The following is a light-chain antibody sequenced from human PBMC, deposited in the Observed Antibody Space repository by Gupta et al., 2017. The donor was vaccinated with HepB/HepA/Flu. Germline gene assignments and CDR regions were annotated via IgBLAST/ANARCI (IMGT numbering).Light chain of an antibody. V-gene: IGLV2-14*01. CDR3: SSYTSSSTVV. CDR1: ISDIGGYNY. J-gene: IGLJ2*01. CDR2: EVS. Sequence: QSALTQPASVSGSPGQSITISCTGTISDIGGYNYVSWYQQHPGKAPILMIYEVSDRPSGVSNRFSGSKAGSTASLTISGLQAEDEAHYYCSSYTSSSTVVFGGGTKVTVL.